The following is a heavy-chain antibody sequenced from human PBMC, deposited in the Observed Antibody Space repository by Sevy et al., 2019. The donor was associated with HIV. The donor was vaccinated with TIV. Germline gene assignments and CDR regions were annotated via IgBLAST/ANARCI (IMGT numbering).Heavy chain of an antibody. Sequence: SETLSLTCTVSGGSISSSSYYWGWIRQPPGKGLEWIGSIYYSGSTYYNPSLKSRVTISVDTSKNQFSLKLSSVTAADTAVYYCARHNEMATIMSYFDYWGQGTLVTVSS. CDR2: IYYSGST. V-gene: IGHV4-39*01. CDR1: GGSISSSSYY. J-gene: IGHJ4*02. D-gene: IGHD5-12*01. CDR3: ARHNEMATIMSYFDY.